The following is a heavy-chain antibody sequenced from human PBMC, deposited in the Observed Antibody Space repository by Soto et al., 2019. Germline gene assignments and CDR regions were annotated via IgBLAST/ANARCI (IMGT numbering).Heavy chain of an antibody. Sequence: ASLKVACKTSGYTFTDYYTHWARQAPGQGLEWMGWMNPKSGGAYFAQKFQGSVALTRDTSISTAYIEVTSITSDDTTVYFCTRENIENSEDFYYAFDIWGQGKTVT. V-gene: IGHV1-2*02. D-gene: IGHD2-21*02. CDR1: GYTFTDYY. CDR2: MNPKSGGA. J-gene: IGHJ3*02. CDR3: TRENIENSEDFYYAFDI.